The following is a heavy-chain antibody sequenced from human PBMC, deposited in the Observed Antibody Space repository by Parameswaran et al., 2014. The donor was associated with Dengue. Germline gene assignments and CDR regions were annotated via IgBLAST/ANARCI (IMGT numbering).Heavy chain of an antibody. CDR3: ARAKLVLGADGMDV. CDR2: INHSGST. V-gene: IGHV4-34*01. D-gene: IGHD6-13*01. J-gene: IGHJ6*01. Sequence: RWIRQPPGKGLEWIGEINHSGSTNYNPSLKSRVTISVDTSKNQFSLKLSSVTAADTAVYYCARAKLVLGADGMDVW.